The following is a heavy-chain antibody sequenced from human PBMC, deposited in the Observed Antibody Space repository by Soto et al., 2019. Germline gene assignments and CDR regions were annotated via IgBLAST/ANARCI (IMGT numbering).Heavy chain of an antibody. V-gene: IGHV5-10-1*01. D-gene: IGHD5-18*01. Sequence: GESLKISCKGSGYSFTSYWISWVRQMPGKGLEWMGRIDPSDSYTNYSPSFQGHVTISADKSISTAYLQWSSLKASDTAMYYCASYVDTAMVPLPGGQGTLVTVSS. CDR2: IDPSDSYT. CDR3: ASYVDTAMVPLP. CDR1: GYSFTSYW. J-gene: IGHJ5*02.